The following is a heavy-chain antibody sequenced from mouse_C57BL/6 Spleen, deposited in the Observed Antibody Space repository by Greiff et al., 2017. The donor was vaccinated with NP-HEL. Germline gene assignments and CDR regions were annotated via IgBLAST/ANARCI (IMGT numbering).Heavy chain of an antibody. V-gene: IGHV5-9*04. Sequence: EVKLMESGGGLVKPGGSLKLSCAASGFTFSSSTMSWVRQTPEQRLEWVATLSGGGGNTYYPDSVTGRFTISRDNAKNTLYRQMSSLRSEDTAVYYCARQGYGYYFDYWGQGTTLTVSS. CDR3: ARQGYGYYFDY. D-gene: IGHD2-10*02. CDR2: LSGGGGNT. CDR1: GFTFSSST. J-gene: IGHJ2*01.